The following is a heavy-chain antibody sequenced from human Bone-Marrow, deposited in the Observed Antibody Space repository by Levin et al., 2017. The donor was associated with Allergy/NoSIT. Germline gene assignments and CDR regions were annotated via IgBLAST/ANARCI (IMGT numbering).Heavy chain of an antibody. CDR2: ISSSGSTI. J-gene: IGHJ3*02. CDR3: ARAHFVVVVAATYDAFDI. Sequence: PGGSLRLSCAASGFTFSDYYMSWIRQAPGKGLEWVSYISSSGSTIYYADSVKGRFTISRDNAKNSLYLQMNSLRAEDTAVYYCARAHFVVVVAATYDAFDIWGQGTMVTVSS. D-gene: IGHD2-15*01. V-gene: IGHV3-11*01. CDR1: GFTFSDYY.